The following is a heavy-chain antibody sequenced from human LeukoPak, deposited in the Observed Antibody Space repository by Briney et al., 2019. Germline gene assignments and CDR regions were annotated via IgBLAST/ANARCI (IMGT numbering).Heavy chain of an antibody. CDR1: EFTFSSYS. D-gene: IGHD6-19*01. CDR3: ARVRIAVADYFDY. V-gene: IGHV3-21*01. Sequence: PGGSLRLSCAGSEFTFSSYSMHWVRQAPGKGLEWVSSISGRSDDIYYADSVKGRFTISRDNAKNSLYLQMNSLRAEDTAVYYCARVRIAVADYFDYWGQGTLVTVSS. CDR2: ISGRSDDI. J-gene: IGHJ4*02.